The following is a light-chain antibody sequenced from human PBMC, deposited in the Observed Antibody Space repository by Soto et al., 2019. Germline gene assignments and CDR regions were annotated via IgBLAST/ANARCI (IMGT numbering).Light chain of an antibody. Sequence: QSVLTQPASVSGSPGQSITISCTGTSGDIGSYTYVSWYQQYPGKAPKLLISEVTNRPSGVSNRFSGSKSGNTASLTISGLQAEDEADYYCSSYTARGTRVFGTGTKLTVL. V-gene: IGLV2-14*01. CDR2: EVT. CDR1: SGDIGSYTY. CDR3: SSYTARGTRV. J-gene: IGLJ1*01.